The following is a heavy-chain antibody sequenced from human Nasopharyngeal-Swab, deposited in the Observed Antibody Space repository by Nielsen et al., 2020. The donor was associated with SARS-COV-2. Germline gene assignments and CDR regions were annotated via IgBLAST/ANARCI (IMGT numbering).Heavy chain of an antibody. CDR2: IKQGGSET. Sequence: GESLKISWAVSGFNFSSYSMSWVRQAPGKGLEWLATIKQGGSETFYVASVKGRFTISSDDSKNSVYLQINSLRAEDTAVYYCAREANDDNNYRRGTEWFDPWGQGTLVTVSS. D-gene: IGHD1-1*01. CDR3: AREANDDNNYRRGTEWFDP. CDR1: GFNFSSYS. V-gene: IGHV3-7*01. J-gene: IGHJ5*02.